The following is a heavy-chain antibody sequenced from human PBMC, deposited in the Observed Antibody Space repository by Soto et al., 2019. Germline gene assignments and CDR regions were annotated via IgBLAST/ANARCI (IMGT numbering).Heavy chain of an antibody. CDR1: GGTFSSYA. Sequence: SVKVSCKASGGTFSSYAISWVRQAPGQGLEWMGGIIPIFGTANYAQKFQGGVTITADKSTSTAYMELSSLRSEDTAVYYCARPVKSGWFPFDYWGQGTLVTVSS. D-gene: IGHD6-19*01. CDR2: IIPIFGTA. CDR3: ARPVKSGWFPFDY. V-gene: IGHV1-69*06. J-gene: IGHJ4*02.